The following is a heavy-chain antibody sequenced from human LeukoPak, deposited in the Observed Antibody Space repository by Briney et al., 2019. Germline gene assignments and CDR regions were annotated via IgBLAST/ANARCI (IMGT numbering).Heavy chain of an antibody. CDR2: IYYSGST. CDR3: ARHRTRLRWYVYYYYGMDV. Sequence: SETLSLTCTVSGGSISSSSYYWGWIRQPPGKGLEWIGSIYYSGSTYYNPSLKSRVTISVDTSKNQFSLKLSSVTVADMAVYYCARHRTRLRWYVYYYYGMDVWGQGTTVTVSS. CDR1: GGSISSSSYY. D-gene: IGHD4-23*01. J-gene: IGHJ6*02. V-gene: IGHV4-39*01.